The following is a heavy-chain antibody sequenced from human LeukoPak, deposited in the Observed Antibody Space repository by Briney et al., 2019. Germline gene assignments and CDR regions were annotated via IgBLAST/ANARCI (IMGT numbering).Heavy chain of an antibody. CDR1: GFTFSSYS. Sequence: GGSLRLSCAASGFTFSSYSMNWVRQAPGKGLEWVSYISSSSSTIYYADSVKGRFTISRDNAKNSLYLQMNSLRAEDTAVYYCARDGGKVGATFNYWGQGTLVTVPS. CDR3: ARDGGKVGATFNY. J-gene: IGHJ4*02. V-gene: IGHV3-48*01. D-gene: IGHD1-26*01. CDR2: ISSSSSTI.